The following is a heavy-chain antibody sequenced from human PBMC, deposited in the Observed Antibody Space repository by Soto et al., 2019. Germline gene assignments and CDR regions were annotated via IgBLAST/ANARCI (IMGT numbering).Heavy chain of an antibody. Sequence: QVQLVQSGAEVKKPGSSVKVSCKASGGTFSSYAISWVRQAPGQGLEWMGGIIPIFGTANYAQKFQGRVTITADESTSTAYMELSSLRSEDTAVYYCAREGAGGIGQTTYYFDYWGQGTLVTVSS. V-gene: IGHV1-69*12. J-gene: IGHJ4*02. D-gene: IGHD6-13*01. CDR2: IIPIFGTA. CDR1: GGTFSSYA. CDR3: AREGAGGIGQTTYYFDY.